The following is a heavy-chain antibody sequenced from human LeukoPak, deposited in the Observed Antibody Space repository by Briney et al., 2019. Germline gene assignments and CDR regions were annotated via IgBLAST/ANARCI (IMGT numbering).Heavy chain of an antibody. V-gene: IGHV4-4*07. D-gene: IGHD3-10*01. CDR2: IYTSGST. CDR1: GGSISNYY. CDR3: ARDPDPYGSGNFDF. J-gene: IGHJ4*02. Sequence: SSETLSLTCTVSGGSISNYYWSWIRQPAGKGLEWIGRIYTSGSTNYNPSLKSRVTMSVDTSKNQFSLRLSSVTAADTAVYYCARDPDPYGSGNFDFWGQGTLVTVSS.